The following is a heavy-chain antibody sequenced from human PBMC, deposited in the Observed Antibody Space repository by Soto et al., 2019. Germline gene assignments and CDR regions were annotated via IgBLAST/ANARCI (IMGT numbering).Heavy chain of an antibody. Sequence: VQLLESGGDLVQPGGSLRLSCVASGFTFSSHVMSWVRQAPGKGLEWVSAISGSADTTYYADSVKGRFTISRDNSKNTLSLQVNSLRAEDTAVYYCAKVKMGYCTGSSCHLQFEYWGQGTLVTVSS. V-gene: IGHV3-23*01. CDR3: AKVKMGYCTGSSCHLQFEY. CDR2: ISGSADTT. J-gene: IGHJ4*02. CDR1: GFTFSSHV. D-gene: IGHD2-15*01.